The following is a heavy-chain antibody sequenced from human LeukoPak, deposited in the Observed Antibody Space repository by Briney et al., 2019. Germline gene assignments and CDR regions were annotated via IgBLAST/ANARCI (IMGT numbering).Heavy chain of an antibody. Sequence: GGSLRLSCATSGFTFSSYWMSWVRQAPGKGLEWVANIKQDGGEKYYVDSVKGRFTISRDNAKNSLYLQMNSLRPEDTAVYYCAGRGDGNLYYFDHWGQGTLVTASS. CDR2: IKQDGGEK. CDR3: AGRGDGNLYYFDH. D-gene: IGHD5-24*01. CDR1: GFTFSSYW. V-gene: IGHV3-7*04. J-gene: IGHJ4*02.